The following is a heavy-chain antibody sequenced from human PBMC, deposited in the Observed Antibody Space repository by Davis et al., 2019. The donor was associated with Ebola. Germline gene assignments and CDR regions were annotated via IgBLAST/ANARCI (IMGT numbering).Heavy chain of an antibody. V-gene: IGHV4-34*01. D-gene: IGHD5-18*01. CDR1: GGSFSGYY. Sequence: SETLSLTCAVYGGSFSGYYWSWIRQPPGKGLEWIGEINHSGSTNYNPSLKSRVTISVDTSKNQFSLKLSSVTAADTAVYYCARESVQLWETYYYYGMDVWGQGTTVTVSS. J-gene: IGHJ6*02. CDR2: INHSGST. CDR3: ARESVQLWETYYYYGMDV.